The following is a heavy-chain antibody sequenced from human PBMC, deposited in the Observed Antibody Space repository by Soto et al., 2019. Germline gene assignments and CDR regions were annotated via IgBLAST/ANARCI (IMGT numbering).Heavy chain of an antibody. D-gene: IGHD5-18*01. CDR2: ISYDGSNK. V-gene: IGHV3-30-3*01. CDR1: GFTFSSYA. Sequence: QVQLVESGGGVVQPGRSLRLSCAASGFTFSSYAMHLVRQAPGKGLEWVAVISYDGSNKYYADSVKGRFTISRDNSKNTLYLQMNSLRAEDTAMFYCARDDTAMGDYWGQGTLVTVSS. J-gene: IGHJ4*02. CDR3: ARDDTAMGDY.